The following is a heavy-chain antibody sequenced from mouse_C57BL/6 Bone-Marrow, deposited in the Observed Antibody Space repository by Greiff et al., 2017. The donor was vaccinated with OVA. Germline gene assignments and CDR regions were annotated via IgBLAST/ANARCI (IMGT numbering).Heavy chain of an antibody. D-gene: IGHD1-1*01. CDR3: ARSGYGSRDYAMDY. J-gene: IGHJ4*01. CDR2: IDPNSGGT. V-gene: IGHV1-72*01. Sequence: QVQLKQPGAELVKPGASVKLSCKASVYTFTSYWMHWVKQRPGRGLEWIGRIDPNSGGTKYNEKFKSKATLTVDKPSSTAYMQLSSLTSEDSAVYYCARSGYGSRDYAMDYWGQGTSVTVSS. CDR1: VYTFTSYW.